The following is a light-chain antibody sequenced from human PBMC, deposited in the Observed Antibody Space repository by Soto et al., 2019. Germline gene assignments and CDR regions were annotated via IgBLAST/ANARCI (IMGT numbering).Light chain of an antibody. CDR1: QAVPNN. CDR3: KQVKTYPRL. J-gene: IGKJ4*01. V-gene: IGKV1-9*01. Sequence: DIHLTQSPSFLSASVGDRVTITCRPSQAVPNNMAWYQQKPGKPPKLLIYEESTLHSGVPSRFSGRKSGTQFTLTIDSLQPKDFATYYCKQVKTYPRLFGGGTKVEIK. CDR2: EES.